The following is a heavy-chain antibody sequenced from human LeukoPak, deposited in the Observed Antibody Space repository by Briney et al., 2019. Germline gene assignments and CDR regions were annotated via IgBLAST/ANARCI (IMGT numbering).Heavy chain of an antibody. CDR1: GFTFSSYA. J-gene: IGHJ4*02. V-gene: IGHV3-23*01. CDR2: ISGSGGST. Sequence: PGVSLRLSCAASGFTFSSYAMSWVRQAPGKGLEWVSAISGSGGSTYYADSVKGRFTISRDNSKNTLYLQMNSLRAEDTAVYYCAKLIVVDPSNPDYWGQGTLVTVSS. CDR3: AKLIVVDPSNPDY. D-gene: IGHD3-22*01.